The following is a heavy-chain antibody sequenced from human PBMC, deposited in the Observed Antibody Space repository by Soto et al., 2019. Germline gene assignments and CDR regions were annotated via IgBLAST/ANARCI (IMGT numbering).Heavy chain of an antibody. Sequence: QVQLVQSGAEVKKPGASVKVSCKASGYSFTSYGISWVRQAPGQGLEWMGWISTYNANTNYAQKVQGRVTMTTDTSPSTAYMELRSLSSDDTAVYYCARGRPGIEVAGIDYWGQGTLVTVSS. CDR1: GYSFTSYG. CDR2: ISTYNANT. D-gene: IGHD6-19*01. V-gene: IGHV1-18*01. J-gene: IGHJ4*02. CDR3: ARGRPGIEVAGIDY.